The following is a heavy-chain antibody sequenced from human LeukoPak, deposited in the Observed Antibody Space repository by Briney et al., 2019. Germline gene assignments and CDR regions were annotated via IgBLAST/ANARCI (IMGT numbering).Heavy chain of an antibody. J-gene: IGHJ4*02. V-gene: IGHV4-34*01. D-gene: IGHD4-17*01. CDR3: ARRPMTTVTAFDY. CDR1: GXSFSGYY. Sequence: SETLSLTCAVYGXSFSGYYWSWIRQPPGKGLEWIGEINHSGSTNYNPSLKGRVTISVDTSKNQFSLKLSSVTAADTAVYYCARRPMTTVTAFDYWGQGTLVTVSS. CDR2: INHSGST.